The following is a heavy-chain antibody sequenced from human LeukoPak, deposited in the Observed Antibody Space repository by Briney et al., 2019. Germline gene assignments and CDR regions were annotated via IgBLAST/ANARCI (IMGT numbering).Heavy chain of an antibody. CDR3: ATLGIAAAGSSPNFDY. CDR2: IYHSGST. CDR1: GGSISSSNW. J-gene: IGHJ4*02. V-gene: IGHV4-4*02. Sequence: PSGTLSLTCAVSGGSISSSNWWSWVRQPPGKGLEWIGEIYHSGSTNYNPSLKSRVTISVDKSKNQFSLKLSSVTAADTAVYYCATLGIAAAGSSPNFDYWGQGTLVTVSS. D-gene: IGHD6-13*01.